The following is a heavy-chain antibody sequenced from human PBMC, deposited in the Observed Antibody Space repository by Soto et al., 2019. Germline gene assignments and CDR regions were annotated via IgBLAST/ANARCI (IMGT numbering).Heavy chain of an antibody. CDR1: GYTFTSYA. D-gene: IGHD6-13*01. Sequence: ASVKVSCKASGYTFTSYAMHWVRQAPGQRLEWMGWISTYNGNTNYAQKLQGRVTMTTDTSTSTAYMELRSLRSDDTAVYYCARRYGIAAAGTYYYYYGMDVWGQGTTVTVSS. CDR3: ARRYGIAAAGTYYYYYGMDV. CDR2: ISTYNGNT. J-gene: IGHJ6*02. V-gene: IGHV1-18*01.